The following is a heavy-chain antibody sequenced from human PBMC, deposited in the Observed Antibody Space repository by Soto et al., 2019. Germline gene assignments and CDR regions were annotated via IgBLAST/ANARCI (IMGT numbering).Heavy chain of an antibody. V-gene: IGHV5-10-1*01. D-gene: IGHD3-22*01. CDR2: IDPSDSQT. CDR1: GYSFAGYW. J-gene: IGHJ4*02. Sequence: GESLKISCKGSGYSFAGYWITWVRQKPGKGLEGMGRIDPSDSQTYYSPSFRGHVTISATKSITTVFLQWSSLRASDTAMYYCARQIYDSDTGPNFQYYFDSWGQGTPVTVSS. CDR3: ARQIYDSDTGPNFQYYFDS.